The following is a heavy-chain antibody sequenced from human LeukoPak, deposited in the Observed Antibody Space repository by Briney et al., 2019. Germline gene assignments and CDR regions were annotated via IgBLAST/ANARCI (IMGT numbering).Heavy chain of an antibody. CDR3: ASQDGGNSEV. D-gene: IGHD4-23*01. J-gene: IGHJ4*02. V-gene: IGHV4-39*01. CDR1: GGSISSSSYY. Sequence: SETLSLTCTVPGGSISSSSYYWGWIRQPPGKGLEWIGSIYYSGSTYYNPSLKSRVTISVDTSKNQFSLKLSSVTAADTAVYYCASQDGGNSEVWGQGTLVTVSS. CDR2: IYYSGST.